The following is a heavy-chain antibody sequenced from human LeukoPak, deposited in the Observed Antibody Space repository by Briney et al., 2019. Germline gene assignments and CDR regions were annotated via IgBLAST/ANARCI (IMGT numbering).Heavy chain of an antibody. J-gene: IGHJ4*02. CDR1: GFTFSSYG. CDR3: AKNYDILTGYLGIDY. D-gene: IGHD3-9*01. V-gene: IGHV3-30*18. Sequence: GSLRLSCAASGFTFSSYGMHWVRQAPGKGMEWVAVISYDGSNKYYADSVKGRFTISRDNSKNTLYLQMNSLRAEDTAVYYCAKNYDILTGYLGIDYWGQGTLVTVSS. CDR2: ISYDGSNK.